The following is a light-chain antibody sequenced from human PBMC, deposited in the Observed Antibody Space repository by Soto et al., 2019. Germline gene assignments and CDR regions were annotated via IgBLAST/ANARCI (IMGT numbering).Light chain of an antibody. CDR3: SSYASSNNLGV. V-gene: IGLV2-8*01. J-gene: IGLJ2*01. Sequence: QSVLTQPPSASGSPGQSVTISCIGTSSDVGGYNYVSWYQQHPGKAPKLMIYEVSKRPSGVPDRFSGSKSGNTASLTVSGLQAEDEADYYFSSYASSNNLGVFGGETKLTVL. CDR2: EVS. CDR1: SSDVGGYNY.